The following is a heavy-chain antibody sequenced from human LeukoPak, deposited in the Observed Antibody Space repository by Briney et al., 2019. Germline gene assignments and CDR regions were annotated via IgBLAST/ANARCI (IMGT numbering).Heavy chain of an antibody. D-gene: IGHD1-26*01. J-gene: IGHJ4*02. Sequence: KASETLSLTCTVSGGSLSSHYWSWIRQTPGKGLEWIGYIYYSGSTNYNPSLKSRVTISVDTSKNQFSLKLSSVTAADTAVYYCARAGGGSYSGGFDYWGQGTLVTVSS. V-gene: IGHV4-59*11. CDR1: GGSLSSHY. CDR2: IYYSGST. CDR3: ARAGGGSYSGGFDY.